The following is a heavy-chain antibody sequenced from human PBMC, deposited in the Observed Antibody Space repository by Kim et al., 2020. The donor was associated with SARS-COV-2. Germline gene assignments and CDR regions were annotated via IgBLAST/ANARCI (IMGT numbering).Heavy chain of an antibody. Sequence: SETLSLTCIVSGGSISSYYWSWIRQPPGKGLEWLGYIYYSGSTNYNPSLKSRVTISVDTSKNQFSLKLSSVTAADTAVYYCARHMYASGRVYYYGMDVWGQGTTVTVSS. CDR2: IYYSGST. V-gene: IGHV4-59*08. D-gene: IGHD3-10*01. CDR1: GGSISSYY. J-gene: IGHJ6*02. CDR3: ARHMYASGRVYYYGMDV.